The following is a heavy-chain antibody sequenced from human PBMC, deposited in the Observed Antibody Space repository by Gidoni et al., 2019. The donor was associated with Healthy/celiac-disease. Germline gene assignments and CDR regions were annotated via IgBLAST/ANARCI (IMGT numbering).Heavy chain of an antibody. CDR3: ARYCYDSSGYYYDY. CDR2: IYGVGST. J-gene: IGHJ4*02. D-gene: IGHD3-22*01. V-gene: IGHV3-53*01. Sequence: EVQLVEPGGGLIQPGGSLSLSCAASGLTVSSNYINWVRQAPGKGLEWVSVIYGVGSTYYADSVKGRFTISRDNSKNTLYLQMNSLRAEDTAVYYCARYCYDSSGYYYDYWGQGTLVTVSS. CDR1: GLTVSSNY.